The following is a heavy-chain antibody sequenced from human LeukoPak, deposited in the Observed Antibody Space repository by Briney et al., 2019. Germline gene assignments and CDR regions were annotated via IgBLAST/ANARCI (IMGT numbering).Heavy chain of an antibody. V-gene: IGHV4-39*01. CDR2: IYYSGST. D-gene: IGHD6-19*01. CDR3: ARHPPGAVAGTPFDY. Sequence: KPSETLSLTCTVSGGSISSSSYYWGWIRQPPGKWLEWIGSIYYSGSTYYNPSLKSRVTISVHKSKNQFSLKLSSVTAGDTAVYYCARHPPGAVAGTPFDYWGQGTLVTVSS. J-gene: IGHJ4*02. CDR1: GGSISSSSYY.